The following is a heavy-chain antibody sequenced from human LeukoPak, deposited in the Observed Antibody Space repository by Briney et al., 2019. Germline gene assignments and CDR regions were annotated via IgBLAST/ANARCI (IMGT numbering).Heavy chain of an antibody. Sequence: PGGSLRLSCAASGFTFSNYGMYWVRQAPGKGLEWVAVIWYDGSNKYYADSVKGRFTISRDNSKNTLYLQMNSLRAEDTAVYYCATVRSCSGGACYYLDYGGQGTLVTVP. CDR2: IWYDGSNK. V-gene: IGHV3-33*01. CDR1: GFTFSNYG. CDR3: ATVRSCSGGACYYLDY. J-gene: IGHJ4*02. D-gene: IGHD2-15*01.